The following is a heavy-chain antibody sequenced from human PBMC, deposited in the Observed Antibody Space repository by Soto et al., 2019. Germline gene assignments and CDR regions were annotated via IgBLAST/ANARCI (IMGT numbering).Heavy chain of an antibody. J-gene: IGHJ4*02. V-gene: IGHV4-59*01. CDR1: GGSINNYY. D-gene: IGHD4-17*01. CDR2: IFYSGSP. Sequence: PSETLSLTCTFSGGSINNYYWSWIRQPPGKRLEWIGYIFYSGSPTYNPSLKSRVTMSVDTSKNQFSLNLRSVTAADTAVYYCARGSDYGRYWGQGTLVTVSS. CDR3: ARGSDYGRY.